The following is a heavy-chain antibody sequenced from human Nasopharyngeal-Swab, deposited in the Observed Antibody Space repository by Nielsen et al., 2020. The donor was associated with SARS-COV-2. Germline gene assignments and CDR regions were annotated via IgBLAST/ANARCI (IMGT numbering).Heavy chain of an antibody. CDR3: AAGPPLYYYYYMDV. CDR2: ISWNSGSI. J-gene: IGHJ6*03. CDR1: GFTFGDYA. D-gene: IGHD6-13*01. V-gene: IGHV3-9*01. Sequence: SLKISCAASGFTFGDYAMHWVRQATGKGLEWVSGISWNSGSIGYADSVKGQFTISRDNAKNSLYLQMNSLRAEDTALYYCAAGPPLYYYYYMDVWGKGTTVTVSS.